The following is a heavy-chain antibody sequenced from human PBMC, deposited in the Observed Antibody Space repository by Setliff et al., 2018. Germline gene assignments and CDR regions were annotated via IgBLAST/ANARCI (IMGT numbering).Heavy chain of an antibody. J-gene: IGHJ6*03. Sequence: SETLSLTCAVYGGSFSGYYWGWIRQPPGEGLEWIGEINHSGSTYYNPSLKSRVTISVDTSKNQFSLKLSSVTAADTAVYYCARQSGGSGNFYYYYYYMDVWGKGTTVTVSS. CDR3: ARQSGGSGNFYYYYYYMDV. CDR1: GGSFSGYY. V-gene: IGHV4-34*01. CDR2: INHSGST. D-gene: IGHD3-10*01.